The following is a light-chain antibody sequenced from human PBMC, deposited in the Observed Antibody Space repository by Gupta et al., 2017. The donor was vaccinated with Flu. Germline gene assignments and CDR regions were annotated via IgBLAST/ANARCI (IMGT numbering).Light chain of an antibody. V-gene: IGKV1-5*03. Sequence: MTQSPSSLSPSVGDRVTITCRASQSISNWLAWYQQKPGKAPKVLIYKASSLESGVPSRFSGSGSGTEFTLTISSLQPDDFATYYCQQYDSYPYTFGQGTKLEIK. CDR1: QSISNW. CDR3: QQYDSYPYT. J-gene: IGKJ2*01. CDR2: KAS.